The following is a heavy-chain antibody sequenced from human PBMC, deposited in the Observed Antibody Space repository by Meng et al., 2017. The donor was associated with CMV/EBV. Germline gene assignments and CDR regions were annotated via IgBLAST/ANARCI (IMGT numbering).Heavy chain of an antibody. J-gene: IGHJ4*02. D-gene: IGHD2-2*01. Sequence: ASVKVSCKASGYTFTSYAMHWVRQAPGQRLEWMGWSNAGNGNTKYSQEFQGRVTITRDTSASTAYMELSSLRSEDTAVYYCARARRDIVVVPAAYYFDYWGQGTLVTVSS. CDR1: GYTFTSYA. CDR3: ARARRDIVVVPAAYYFDY. V-gene: IGHV1-3*02. CDR2: SNAGNGNT.